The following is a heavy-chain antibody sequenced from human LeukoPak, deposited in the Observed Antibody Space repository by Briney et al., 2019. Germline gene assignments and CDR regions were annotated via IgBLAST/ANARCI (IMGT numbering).Heavy chain of an antibody. V-gene: IGHV3-21*01. CDR3: ARGRTVTTFDY. J-gene: IGHJ4*02. D-gene: IGHD4-17*01. Sequence: GGSLRLSCAASGLTFSSYSMNWVRQAPGKGLEWVSSISSSSSYIYYADSVKGRFTISRDNAKNSLYLQMNSLRAEDTAVYYCARGRTVTTFDYWGQGTLVTVSS. CDR2: ISSSSSYI. CDR1: GLTFSSYS.